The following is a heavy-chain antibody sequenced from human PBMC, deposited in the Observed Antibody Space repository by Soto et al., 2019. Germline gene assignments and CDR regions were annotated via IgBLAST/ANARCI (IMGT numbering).Heavy chain of an antibody. D-gene: IGHD2-15*01. CDR1: GFTFSNYW. V-gene: IGHV3-74*01. Sequence: VQLVQSGGGLVQPGGSLRLSCAASGFTFSNYWIHWVRQAPGKGLVHVSRITSDGTDRAYADSVKGRFTISRDNAKNMVYLQMNSLRAEDTAVYYCARDAGSGTPFDYWGQGTLVTVSS. J-gene: IGHJ4*02. CDR2: ITSDGTDR. CDR3: ARDAGSGTPFDY.